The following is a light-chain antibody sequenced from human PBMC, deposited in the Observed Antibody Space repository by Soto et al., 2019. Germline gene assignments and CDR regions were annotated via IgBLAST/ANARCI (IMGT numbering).Light chain of an antibody. Sequence: EIVMTQSPATLSVSPGERATLSCRASQSVSSNLAWYQQKPGQAPRLLIYGASTRATGIPARFSGSGSGTEFTLTISSLQSEDFVVYYCQQFSSYPLTFGGGTKVDIK. CDR2: GAS. CDR3: QQFSSYPLT. V-gene: IGKV3-15*01. CDR1: QSVSSN. J-gene: IGKJ4*01.